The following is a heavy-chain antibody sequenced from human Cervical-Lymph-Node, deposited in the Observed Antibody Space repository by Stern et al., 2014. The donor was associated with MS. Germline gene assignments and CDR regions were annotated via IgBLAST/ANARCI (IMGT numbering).Heavy chain of an antibody. CDR1: GGTFNNFA. CDR3: VRGLSGYDYWYFDL. Sequence: QVQLGQSGAEVKKPGSSVTVSCKASGGTFNNFAISWVRQVPGQGYELMAGIMPTFDSTNFAHKFRHRVTITADKSSNTVYMELSSLTSDDTAMYYCVRGLSGYDYWYFDLWGRGTLITVSS. V-gene: IGHV1-69*06. CDR2: IMPTFDST. J-gene: IGHJ2*01. D-gene: IGHD5-12*01.